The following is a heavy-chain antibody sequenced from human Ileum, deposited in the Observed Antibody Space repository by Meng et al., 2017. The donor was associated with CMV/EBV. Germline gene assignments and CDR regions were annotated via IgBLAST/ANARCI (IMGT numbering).Heavy chain of an antibody. CDR2: MYFSGIA. V-gene: IGHV4-39*07. CDR1: RCPFRSGKHF. CDR3: ARDLTNKWFYY. J-gene: IGHJ4*02. Sequence: QWQQQVSGRELVTPEEPLSPTGPASRCPFRSGKHFCAWFRQPPGKRLEWIGSMYFSGIADYNPSLKSRVTISLHATQKQFSLRLTSVTAADSAVYFCARDLTNKWFYYWGQGTLVTVSS. D-gene: IGHD1-26*01.